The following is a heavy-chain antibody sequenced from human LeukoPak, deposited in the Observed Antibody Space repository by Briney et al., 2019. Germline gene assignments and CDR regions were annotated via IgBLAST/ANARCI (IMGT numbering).Heavy chain of an antibody. D-gene: IGHD5-24*01. Sequence: GGSLRLSCAASGFTFDDYGMSWVRQAPGKGLEWVAVISYDGSNKYYADSVKGRFTISRDNSKNTLYLQMNSLRAEDTAVYYCAREGRWLKAPAFDYWGQGTLVTVSS. CDR2: ISYDGSNK. J-gene: IGHJ4*02. CDR3: AREGRWLKAPAFDY. CDR1: GFTFDDYG. V-gene: IGHV3-30*03.